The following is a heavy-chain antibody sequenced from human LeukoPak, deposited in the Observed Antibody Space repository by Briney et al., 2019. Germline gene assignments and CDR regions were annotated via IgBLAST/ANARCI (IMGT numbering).Heavy chain of an antibody. Sequence: GGSLRLSCAASGFILSSYSTSWVCQAPGKGLEWVSVITGSGGNTYYADSVKGRFTISKDNSKNTVYLQMSSLRVDDTAVYYCAKAASSSWPSYYYGMDVWGQGTTVTVSS. CDR1: GFILSSYS. CDR2: ITGSGGNT. CDR3: AKAASSSWPSYYYGMDV. V-gene: IGHV3-23*01. J-gene: IGHJ6*02. D-gene: IGHD6-13*01.